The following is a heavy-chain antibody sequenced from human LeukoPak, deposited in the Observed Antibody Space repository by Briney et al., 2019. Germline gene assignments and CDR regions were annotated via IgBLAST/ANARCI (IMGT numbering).Heavy chain of an antibody. CDR1: GGSFSGYY. V-gene: IGHV4-34*01. J-gene: IGHJ4*02. CDR2: INHSGST. Sequence: SETLSLTCAVYGGSFSGYYWSWIRQPPGKGLEWIGEINHSGSTNYNPSLKSRVTISVDTSKNQFSLKLSSVTAADTAVYYCARVTYCDFWSGSNYFDYWGQGTLVTVSS. D-gene: IGHD3-3*01. CDR3: ARVTYCDFWSGSNYFDY.